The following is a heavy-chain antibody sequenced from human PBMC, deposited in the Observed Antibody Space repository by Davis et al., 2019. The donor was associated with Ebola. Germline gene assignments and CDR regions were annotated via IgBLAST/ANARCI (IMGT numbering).Heavy chain of an antibody. Sequence: ASVKVSCKASGGTFSSYAISWVRQAPGQGLEWMGWINAGNGNTKYSQKFQGRVTITRDTSASTAYMELSSLRSEDTAVYYCAREETFASGWPLDYWGQGTLVTVSS. CDR2: INAGNGNT. CDR1: GGTFSSYA. CDR3: AREETFASGWPLDY. J-gene: IGHJ4*02. V-gene: IGHV1-3*01. D-gene: IGHD6-19*01.